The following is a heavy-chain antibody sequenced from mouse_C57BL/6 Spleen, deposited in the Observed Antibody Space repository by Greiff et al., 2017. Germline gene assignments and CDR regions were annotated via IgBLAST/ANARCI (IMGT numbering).Heavy chain of an antibody. CDR1: GYAFTNYL. CDR2: INPGSGGT. D-gene: IGHD2-4*01. J-gene: IGHJ3*01. V-gene: IGHV1-54*01. CDR3: ARRDYDEGFAY. Sequence: QVQLQQSGAELVRPGTSVKVSCKASGYAFTNYLIEWVKQRPGQGLEWIGVINPGSGGTNYNEKFKGKATLTADKSSSTAYMQLSSLTSEDSAVYFCARRDYDEGFAYWGQGTLVTVSA.